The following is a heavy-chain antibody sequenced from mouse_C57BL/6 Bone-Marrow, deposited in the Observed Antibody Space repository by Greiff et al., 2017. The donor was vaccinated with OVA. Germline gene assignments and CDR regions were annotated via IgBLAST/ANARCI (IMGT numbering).Heavy chain of an antibody. D-gene: IGHD2-14*01. CDR2: IRNKANNHAT. CDR3: TRQSVRGDYYAMDY. CDR1: GFTFSDAW. V-gene: IGHV6-6*01. J-gene: IGHJ4*01. Sequence: EVKLVESGGGLVQPGGSMKLSCAASGFTFSDAWMDWVRQSPEKGLEWVAEIRNKANNHATYYAESVKGRFTISRDDSKSSVYLQMNSLRAEDTGIYYRTRQSVRGDYYAMDYWGQGTSVTVSS.